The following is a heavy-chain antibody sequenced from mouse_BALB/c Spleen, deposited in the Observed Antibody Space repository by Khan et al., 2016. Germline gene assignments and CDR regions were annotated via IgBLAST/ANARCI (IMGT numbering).Heavy chain of an antibody. J-gene: IGHJ2*01. CDR1: GYSITSGYG. V-gene: IGHV3-2*02. D-gene: IGHD1-2*01. CDR2: ISYSGST. CDR3: ARTARIKY. Sequence: EVQLQESGPGLVKPSQSLSLTCTVTGYSITSGYGWNWIRQFPGNKLEWMGYISYSGSTNYNPSLKSRISITRDTSKNQFFLQLTTVTTEETATYYCARTARIKYWGQGTTLTVSS.